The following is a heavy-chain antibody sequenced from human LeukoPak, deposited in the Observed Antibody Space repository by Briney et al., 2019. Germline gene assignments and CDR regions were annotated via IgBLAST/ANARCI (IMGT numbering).Heavy chain of an antibody. Sequence: SETLSLTCTVSGGSFSSYFWSWIRQPPGKGLEWIGYIYSSGSTNYNPSLKSRVSISADTSKNEFPLKLRSVTAADTAVYFCARVDTSLVPDAFDIWGQGSMVTVSS. V-gene: IGHV4-59*01. CDR3: ARVDTSLVPDAFDI. CDR1: GGSFSSYF. D-gene: IGHD5-18*01. CDR2: IYSSGST. J-gene: IGHJ3*02.